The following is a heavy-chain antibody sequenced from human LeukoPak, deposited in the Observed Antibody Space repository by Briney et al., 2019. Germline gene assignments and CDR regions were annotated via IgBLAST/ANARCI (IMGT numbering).Heavy chain of an antibody. Sequence: GGSLRLSCVVSGFTFSSYSMNWVRQAPGKGLEWVSYISSSSSTIYYADSVKGRFTISRDNAKNSLYLQMNSLRAEDTAVYYCARSLGPSDVWGKGTTVTVPS. V-gene: IGHV3-48*04. CDR2: ISSSSSTI. J-gene: IGHJ6*04. CDR1: GFTFSSYS. CDR3: ARSLGPSDV.